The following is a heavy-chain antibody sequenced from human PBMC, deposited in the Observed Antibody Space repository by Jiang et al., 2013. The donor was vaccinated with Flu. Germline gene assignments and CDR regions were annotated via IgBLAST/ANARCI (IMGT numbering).Heavy chain of an antibody. CDR3: ARRGSSKESYYFDY. J-gene: IGHJ4*02. D-gene: IGHD1-26*01. Sequence: EASGFSLSSSPMHWVRQAPGRGLEWLAVMSYDGLIKDYADSVRGRFTISRDTSKNILYLQMDGLRAEDTAVYYCARRGSSKESYYFDYWGQGTLVTVSS. CDR1: GFSLSSSP. V-gene: IGHV3-30*03. CDR2: MSYDGLIK.